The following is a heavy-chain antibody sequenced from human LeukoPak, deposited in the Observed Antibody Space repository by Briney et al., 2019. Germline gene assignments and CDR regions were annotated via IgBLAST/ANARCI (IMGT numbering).Heavy chain of an antibody. CDR2: INHSGST. J-gene: IGHJ4*02. Sequence: SETLSLTCAVYGGSFSGYYWSWVRQPPGKGLEWIGEINHSGSTNYNPSLKSRVTISVDTSKNQFSLKLSSVTAADTAVCYCARGILLWFGETQFDYWGQGTLVTVSS. CDR3: ARGILLWFGETQFDY. V-gene: IGHV4-34*01. CDR1: GGSFSGYY. D-gene: IGHD3-10*01.